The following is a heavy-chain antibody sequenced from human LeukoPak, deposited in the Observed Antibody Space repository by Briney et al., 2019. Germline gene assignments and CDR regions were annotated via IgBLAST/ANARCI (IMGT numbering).Heavy chain of an antibody. J-gene: IGHJ4*02. CDR2: ISSSGSTI. CDR3: ARVGYSSGWYDGYYFDY. V-gene: IGHV3-48*03. D-gene: IGHD6-19*01. Sequence: PGGSLRLSCAASGFTFSSYEMNWVRQAPGKGLEWVSYISSSGSTIYYADSVKGRFTISRDNAKNSLCLQMNSLRAEDTAVYYCARVGYSSGWYDGYYFDYWGQGTLVTVSS. CDR1: GFTFSSYE.